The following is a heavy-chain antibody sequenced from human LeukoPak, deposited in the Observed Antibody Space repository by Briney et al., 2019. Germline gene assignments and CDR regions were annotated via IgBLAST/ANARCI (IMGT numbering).Heavy chain of an antibody. J-gene: IGHJ6*02. CDR1: GGFISSYY. CDR2: IYYSGST. V-gene: IGHV4-59*01. D-gene: IGHD2-2*01. Sequence: SETLSLTCTLSGGFISSYYWSWIRQPPGKGLEWIGYIYYSGSTNYNPSLKSRVTISVDTSKNQFSLKLSSVTAADTAVYYCATGGYCSSTSCYGLSGYYGMDVWGQGTTVTVSS. CDR3: ATGGYCSSTSCYGLSGYYGMDV.